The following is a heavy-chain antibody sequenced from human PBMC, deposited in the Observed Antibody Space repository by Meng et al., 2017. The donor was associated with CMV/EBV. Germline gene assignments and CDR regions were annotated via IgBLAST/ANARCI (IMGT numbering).Heavy chain of an antibody. CDR3: AREEITMVRGVLNYFDY. D-gene: IGHD3-10*01. Sequence: GSMSSSCCRWMRQPAGKGLEWIGRIYTSGSTNYNPSLKSRVNMSVDTSKNQFSLKLSSVTAADTAVYYCAREEITMVRGVLNYFDYWGQGTLVTVSS. V-gene: IGHV4-4*07. CDR2: IYTSGST. CDR1: GSMSSSC. J-gene: IGHJ4*02.